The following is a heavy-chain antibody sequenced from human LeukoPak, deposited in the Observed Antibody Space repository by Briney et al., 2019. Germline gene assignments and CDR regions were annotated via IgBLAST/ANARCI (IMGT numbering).Heavy chain of an antibody. CDR2: MNPNSGHT. Sequence: ASVKVSCKASGYTFTNYEINWVRQATGQGLEWMGRMNPNSGHTGFAQKFQDRVTITRNTSISTAYMELSSLRSEDTAVYYCARGGFYCGGDCYVDYWGQGTLVTVSS. CDR1: GYTFTNYE. CDR3: ARGGFYCGGDCYVDY. J-gene: IGHJ4*02. D-gene: IGHD2-21*02. V-gene: IGHV1-8*03.